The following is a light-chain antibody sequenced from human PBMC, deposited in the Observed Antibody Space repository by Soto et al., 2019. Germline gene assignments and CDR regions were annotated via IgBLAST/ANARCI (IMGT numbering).Light chain of an antibody. CDR3: CSYAGSYRVV. Sequence: ALTQPRSVSGSPGQSVTISCTGTSSDVGGYNYVSWYQQHPGKAPKLMIYDVSKRPSGVPDRFSGSKSGNTASLTISGLQAEDEADYYCCSYAGSYRVVFGGGTKVTVL. CDR2: DVS. CDR1: SSDVGGYNY. J-gene: IGLJ2*01. V-gene: IGLV2-11*01.